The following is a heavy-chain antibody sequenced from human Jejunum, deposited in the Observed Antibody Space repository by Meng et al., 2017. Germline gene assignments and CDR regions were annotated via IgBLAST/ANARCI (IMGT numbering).Heavy chain of an antibody. V-gene: IGHV3-23*01. D-gene: IGHD5-18*01. CDR2: PSSSGRST. J-gene: IGHJ4*02. Sequence: GGSLRLSCAASGFTFSIYTMNWVRQSPGKGLEWVSGPSSSGRSTYYADSVKGRFTISRDNSKNMVYLQMSSLRAEDTAVYYCARGYSYVWGQGTLVTVSS. CDR3: ARGYSYV. CDR1: GFTFSIYT.